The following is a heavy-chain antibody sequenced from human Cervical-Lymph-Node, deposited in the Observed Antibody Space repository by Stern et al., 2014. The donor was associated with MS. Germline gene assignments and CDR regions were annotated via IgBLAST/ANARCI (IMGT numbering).Heavy chain of an antibody. CDR2: ISGSGGST. CDR3: AKRGYCSSTSCYFDY. J-gene: IGHJ4*02. D-gene: IGHD2-2*01. Sequence: EVHLVESGGGLVQPGGSLRLSCAASGFTFSSYAMNWVRQAPGKGLEWVSAISGSGGSTYYADSVKGRFTISRDNSKNTLYLQMNSLRAEDTAIYYCAKRGYCSSTSCYFDYWGQGTLVTVSS. CDR1: GFTFSSYA. V-gene: IGHV3-23*04.